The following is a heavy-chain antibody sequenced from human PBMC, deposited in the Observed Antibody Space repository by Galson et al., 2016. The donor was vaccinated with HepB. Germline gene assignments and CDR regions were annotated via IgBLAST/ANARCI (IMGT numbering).Heavy chain of an antibody. Sequence: SLRLSCAASGFTFSGYDMHWVRQAPGKGLEWVSFISITSGYKYYADSLKGRVTISRDNAKNSLYLQMNSLRAEDTAVYYCARPPEGDRRYFDLWGRGTLVTVSS. V-gene: IGHV3-21*01. J-gene: IGHJ2*01. D-gene: IGHD3-16*01. CDR3: ARPPEGDRRYFDL. CDR1: GFTFSGYD. CDR2: ISITSGYK.